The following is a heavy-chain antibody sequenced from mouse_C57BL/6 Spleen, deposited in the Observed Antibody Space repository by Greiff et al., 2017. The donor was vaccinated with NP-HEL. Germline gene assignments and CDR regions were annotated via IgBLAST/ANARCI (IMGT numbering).Heavy chain of an antibody. D-gene: IGHD2-4*01. CDR3: ARPLYYDYDGYFDV. CDR2: ISNGGGST. CDR1: GFTFSDYY. V-gene: IGHV5-12*01. Sequence: EVKLMESGGGLVQPGGSLKLSCAASGFTFSDYYMYWVRQTPEKRLEWVAYISNGGGSTYYPDTVKGRFTISRDNAKNTLYLQMSRLKSEDTAMYYCARPLYYDYDGYFDVWGTGTTVTVSS. J-gene: IGHJ1*03.